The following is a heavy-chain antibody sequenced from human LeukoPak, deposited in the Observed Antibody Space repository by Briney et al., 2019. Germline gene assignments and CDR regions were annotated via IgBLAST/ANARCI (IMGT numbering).Heavy chain of an antibody. CDR3: AKYPQGSLRGNSLVPSLHFDY. CDR1: GFTFSSYA. CDR2: ISGSGGST. Sequence: PGGSLRLSCAASGFTFSSYAMSWVRQAPGKGLEWVSAISGSGGSTYYADSVKGRFTISRDNSKNTLYLQMNSLRAEDTAVYYCAKYPQGSLRGNSLVPSLHFDYWGQGTLVTVSS. V-gene: IGHV3-23*01. D-gene: IGHD2/OR15-2a*01. J-gene: IGHJ4*02.